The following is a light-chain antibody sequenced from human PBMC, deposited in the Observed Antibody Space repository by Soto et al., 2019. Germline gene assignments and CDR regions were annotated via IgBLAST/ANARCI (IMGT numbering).Light chain of an antibody. Sequence: QSVLTQPPSVSGTPGQRVTISCSGSSSNIGSGTVNWYQQLPGTAPKLLIYGNNNRPSGVPDRFSGSKSGTSASLAITGLQAEDEAAYYCQSYDNRLSGSVFGGGTKLTVL. J-gene: IGLJ2*01. CDR1: SSNIGSGT. CDR3: QSYDNRLSGSV. CDR2: GNN. V-gene: IGLV1-40*01.